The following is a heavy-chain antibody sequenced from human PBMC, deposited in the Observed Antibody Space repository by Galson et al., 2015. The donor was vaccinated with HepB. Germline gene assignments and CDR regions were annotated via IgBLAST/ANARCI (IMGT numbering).Heavy chain of an antibody. D-gene: IGHD6-13*01. V-gene: IGHV3-21*01. Sequence: SLRLSCAASGFSFSSYSMNWVRQAPGKGLEWVSSISSSSTYLYYADSVKGRFTISRDNAKNSLYLQMNSLRAEDTAVYYCARWSIEATGTEDSYYYGMDVWGQGTTVTVSS. CDR1: GFSFSSYS. CDR3: ARWSIEATGTEDSYYYGMDV. J-gene: IGHJ6*02. CDR2: ISSSSTYL.